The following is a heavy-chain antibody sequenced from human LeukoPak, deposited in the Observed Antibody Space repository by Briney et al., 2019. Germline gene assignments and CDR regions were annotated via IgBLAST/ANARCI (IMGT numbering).Heavy chain of an antibody. D-gene: IGHD2-21*01. CDR3: AREGEVIVTDNLFY. CDR2: INPSGGST. Sequence: ASVKVSCKASGYTFTSYYMHWVRQAPGQGLEWMGIINPSGGSTTYAQMFQGRVTMTRDTSTRTVYMELTSLRSEDTAAYYCAREGEVIVTDNLFYWGQGTLVTVSS. J-gene: IGHJ4*02. V-gene: IGHV1-46*01. CDR1: GYTFTSYY.